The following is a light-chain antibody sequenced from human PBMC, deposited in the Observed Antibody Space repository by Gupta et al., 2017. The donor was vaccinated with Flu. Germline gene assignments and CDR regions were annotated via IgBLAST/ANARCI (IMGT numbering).Light chain of an antibody. J-gene: IGLJ3*02. Sequence: QSVLTQPPSASGTPGQRVTISCSGSNSNIGGNYVYWYQQLPGTAPKLLIYENNQRPSGVPERFSGSKSGTSASLAIIGLRSEDKADYYCATWDDSLSGQVFGGGTKLTVL. CDR3: ATWDDSLSGQV. CDR1: NSNIGGNY. V-gene: IGLV1-47*01. CDR2: ENN.